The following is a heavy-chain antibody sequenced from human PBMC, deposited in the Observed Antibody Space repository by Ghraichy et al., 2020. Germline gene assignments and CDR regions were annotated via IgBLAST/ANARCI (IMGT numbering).Heavy chain of an antibody. V-gene: IGHV1-2*02. CDR2: INPNSGGT. J-gene: IGHJ4*02. CDR1: GYTFTGYY. D-gene: IGHD3-22*01. CDR3: ARFGTYDSSGYHDY. Sequence: ASVKVSCKASGYTFTGYYMHWVRQAPGQGLEWMGWINPNSGGTNYAQKFQGRVTMTRDTSISTAYMELSRLRSDDTAVYYCARFGTYDSSGYHDYWGQGTLVTVSS.